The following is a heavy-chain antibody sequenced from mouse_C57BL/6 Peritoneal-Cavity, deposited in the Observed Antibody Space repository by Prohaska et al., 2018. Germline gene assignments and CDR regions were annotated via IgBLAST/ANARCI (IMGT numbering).Heavy chain of an antibody. D-gene: IGHD2-1*01. Sequence: EVQLLETVGGLVQPGGSRGLSCEGSGFTFRGFWMSWVRQTRGKNLDWIGEINSDGRAINYEPSVKDRFTIFRDKDKSTLDLQMSNVRSEDTAKYFCMRYGNYWYFDVWGTGTTVTVSS. V-gene: IGHV11-2*01. J-gene: IGHJ1*03. CDR3: MRYGNYWYFDV. CDR2: INSDGRAI. CDR1: GFTFRGFW.